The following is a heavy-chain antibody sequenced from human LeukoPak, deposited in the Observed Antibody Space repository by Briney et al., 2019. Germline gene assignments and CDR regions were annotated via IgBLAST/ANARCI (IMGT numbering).Heavy chain of an antibody. Sequence: PGGSLRLSCVGSGFTFRDYFMGWIRQPPGKGLEWVAYIRSTFATVYYADSVKGRFTVSRHNANTSLFLQMNTLRVDDTAVYYWARAHGSDARPSDSWGQGTLVTASS. D-gene: IGHD1-1*01. J-gene: IGHJ4*02. CDR2: IRSTFATV. CDR1: GFTFRDYF. V-gene: IGHV3-11*01. CDR3: ARAHGSDARPSDS.